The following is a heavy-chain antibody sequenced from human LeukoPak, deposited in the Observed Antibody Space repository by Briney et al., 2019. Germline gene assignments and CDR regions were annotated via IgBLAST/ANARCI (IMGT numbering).Heavy chain of an antibody. CDR2: INHSGST. V-gene: IGHV4-34*01. Sequence: SETLSLTCAVYGGSFSGYYWSWIRQPPGKGLEWIGEINHSGSTNYNPSLESRVTISVDTSNHQFSLKLNSVTAADTAVYYCARRSWAGIDYWGQGTLVTVSS. D-gene: IGHD6-13*01. CDR3: ARRSWAGIDY. CDR1: GGSFSGYY. J-gene: IGHJ4*02.